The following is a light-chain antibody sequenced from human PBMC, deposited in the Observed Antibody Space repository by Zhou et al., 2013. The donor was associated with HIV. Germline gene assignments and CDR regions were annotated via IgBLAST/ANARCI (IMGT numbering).Light chain of an antibody. CDR1: QSISGY. V-gene: IGKV1-39*01. CDR3: QQSYTTPWT. CDR2: DAS. Sequence: DIQMTQSPSSLSASVGDRVTITCRASQSISGYLNWYQQKAGKPPELLIYDASSLESGVPSRFSGSGSGTDFTLTISSLQPEDFATYYCQQSYTTPWTFGQGTKVEIK. J-gene: IGKJ1*01.